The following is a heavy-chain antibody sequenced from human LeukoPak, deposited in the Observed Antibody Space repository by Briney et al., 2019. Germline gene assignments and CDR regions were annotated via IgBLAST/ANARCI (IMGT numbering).Heavy chain of an antibody. CDR1: GFTFSDYY. V-gene: IGHV3-11*03. D-gene: IGHD6-13*01. CDR2: ISYSSSYT. J-gene: IGHJ4*02. Sequence: GGSLRLSCAASGFTFSDYYMSWIRQAPGKGLEWVSYISYSSSYTNYADSVKGRFTISRDNAKNSLHLQMNSLRAEDTAVYYCAKSRRWEIAAAGTFDYWGQGTLVTVSS. CDR3: AKSRRWEIAAAGTFDY.